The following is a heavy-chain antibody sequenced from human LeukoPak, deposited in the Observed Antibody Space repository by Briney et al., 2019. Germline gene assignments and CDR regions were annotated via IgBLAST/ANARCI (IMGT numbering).Heavy chain of an antibody. CDR1: GFTFSSYA. V-gene: IGHV3-23*01. CDR2: ISGSGGST. CDR3: AKARPYCSGGSCYLPRNYFDY. J-gene: IGHJ4*02. D-gene: IGHD2-15*01. Sequence: PGGSLRLSCAAPGFTFSSYAMSWVRQAPGKGLEWVSAISGSGGSTYYADSVKGRFTISRDNSKNTLYLQMNSLRAEDTAVYYCAKARPYCSGGSCYLPRNYFDYWDQGTLVTVSS.